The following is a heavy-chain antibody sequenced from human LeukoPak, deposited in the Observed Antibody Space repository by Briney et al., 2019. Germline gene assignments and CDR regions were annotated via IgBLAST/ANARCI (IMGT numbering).Heavy chain of an antibody. CDR2: IYSGGST. J-gene: IGHJ4*02. CDR3: AREIDYYGSGSYWGFDY. CDR1: GFTVSSNY. Sequence: PGGSLRLSCAASGFTVSSNYMSWVRQAPGKGLEWVSVIYSGGSTYYADSVKGRFTISRDNSKNTLYLQMNSLRAEDTAVYYCAREIDYYGSGSYWGFDYWGQGTLVTVSS. D-gene: IGHD3-10*01. V-gene: IGHV3-66*01.